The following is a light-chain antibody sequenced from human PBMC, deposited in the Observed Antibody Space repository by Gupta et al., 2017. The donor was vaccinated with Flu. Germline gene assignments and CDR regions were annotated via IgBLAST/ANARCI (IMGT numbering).Light chain of an antibody. J-gene: IGKJ2*01. CDR3: EQYHSLPGT. Sequence: DIQMTQSPSALSTSIGDRVNITCQASQDIASSLKWYQQRPGQAPQVLIYDASNLETGVPSRFSGSGSGTDFSFTISSLQTEDIATFYCEQYHSLPGTFGQGTKLEI. CDR1: QDIASS. V-gene: IGKV1-33*01. CDR2: DAS.